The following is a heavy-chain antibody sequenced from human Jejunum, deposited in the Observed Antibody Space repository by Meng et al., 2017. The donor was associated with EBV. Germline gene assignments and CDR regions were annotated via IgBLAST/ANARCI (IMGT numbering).Heavy chain of an antibody. Sequence: VQLQQSGPGLVKPSGTLFLSCGVSGDSIISTDTWWSSVRQPPGKGLEWIGEIFHAGNTNYNPSLKSQVTMSVDTSKNQFSLNLSSVTAADSAVYYCARGSHYTWDVWGQGTLVTVSS. CDR2: IFHAGNT. V-gene: IGHV4-4*02. J-gene: IGHJ4*02. CDR1: GDSIISTDTW. D-gene: IGHD3-16*01. CDR3: ARGSHYTWDV.